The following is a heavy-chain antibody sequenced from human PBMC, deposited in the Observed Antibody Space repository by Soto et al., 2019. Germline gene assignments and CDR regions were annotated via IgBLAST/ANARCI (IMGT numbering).Heavy chain of an antibody. CDR3: ATFKEGAVAGPHILNWFDP. V-gene: IGHV4-39*01. Sequence: PSETLSLTCTVSGGSISSSGYYWGWIRQPPGKGLEWIGSIYYSGSTYYNPSLKSRVTISVDTSKNQFSLKLSSVTAADTAVYYCATFKEGAVAGPHILNWFDPWGQGTLVTVSS. CDR2: IYYSGST. D-gene: IGHD6-19*01. CDR1: GGSISSSGYY. J-gene: IGHJ5*02.